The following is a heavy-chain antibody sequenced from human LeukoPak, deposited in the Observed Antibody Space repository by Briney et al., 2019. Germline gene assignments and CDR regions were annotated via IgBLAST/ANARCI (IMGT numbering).Heavy chain of an antibody. CDR3: ARGVSIVATISANDAFDI. CDR1: GYTFTSYA. Sequence: GASVKVSCKASGYTFTSYAMNWVRQAPGQGLEWMGWINTNTGNPTYAQGFTGRFVFSLDTSVSTAYLQISSLKAEDTAVYYCARGVSIVATISANDAFDIWGQGTMVTVSS. V-gene: IGHV7-4-1*02. J-gene: IGHJ3*02. D-gene: IGHD5-12*01. CDR2: INTNTGNP.